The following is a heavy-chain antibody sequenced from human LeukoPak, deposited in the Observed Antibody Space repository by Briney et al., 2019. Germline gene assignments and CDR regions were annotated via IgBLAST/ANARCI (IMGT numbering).Heavy chain of an antibody. V-gene: IGHV4-38-2*01. CDR3: ARRYGFRFDP. Sequence: KPSETLSLTCAVSDYSISSGYYWGWIRQPPGKGLEWIGIIYHSGTIYYNPSLKSRVTISVDTSKNQFSLKLSSVTAAGTAVYYCARRYGFRFDPWGQGTLVTVSS. CDR2: IYHSGTI. CDR1: DYSISSGYY. D-gene: IGHD3-16*01. J-gene: IGHJ5*02.